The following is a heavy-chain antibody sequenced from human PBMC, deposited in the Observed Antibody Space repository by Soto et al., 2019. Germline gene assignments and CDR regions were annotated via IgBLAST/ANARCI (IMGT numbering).Heavy chain of an antibody. CDR3: AKDRVPKVGDVRSVPYYMDV. J-gene: IGHJ6*03. V-gene: IGHV3-23*01. CDR2: LRGSGGST. CDR1: GFTFSSYA. Sequence: EVQLLESGGGLVQPGGSLRLSCAASGFTFSSYAMSCVRQAPGKGLEWVSALRGSGGSTYYADSVKGRFTISRDNSKNTLYLQMNSLRAEDTAVYYCAKDRVPKVGDVRSVPYYMDVWGKGTTVTVSS. D-gene: IGHD3-16*01.